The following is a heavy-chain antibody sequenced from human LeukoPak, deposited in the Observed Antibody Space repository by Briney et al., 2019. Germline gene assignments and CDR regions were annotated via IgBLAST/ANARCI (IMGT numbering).Heavy chain of an antibody. Sequence: GGSLRLSCAASGFTFSSYWMSWVRQAPGKGLEWVASIKQDGSQKFHVDSVKGRFTISRDNAKNSLFLQMNSLRVDDTAVYYCARVKDVNGDITFQHWGQGALVTVSS. CDR3: ARVKDVNGDITFQH. CDR1: GFTFSSYW. D-gene: IGHD5-24*01. CDR2: IKQDGSQK. J-gene: IGHJ1*01. V-gene: IGHV3-7*01.